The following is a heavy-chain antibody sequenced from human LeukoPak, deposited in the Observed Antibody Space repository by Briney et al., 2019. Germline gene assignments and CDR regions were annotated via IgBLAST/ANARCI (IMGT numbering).Heavy chain of an antibody. D-gene: IGHD3-9*01. J-gene: IGHJ4*02. CDR1: GFTFSSYW. CDR3: AREIRGVTGRDY. CDR2: IKQDGSEK. Sequence: PGGSLRLSCAASGFTFSSYWMSWVRQAPGKGLEWVANIKQDGSEKYYVNSVKGRFTISRDDAKNSLYLQLNSLRAEDTAVYYCAREIRGVTGRDYWGQGTLVTVSS. V-gene: IGHV3-7*01.